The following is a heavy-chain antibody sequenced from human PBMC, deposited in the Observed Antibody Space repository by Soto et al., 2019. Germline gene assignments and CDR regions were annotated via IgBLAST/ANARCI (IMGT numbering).Heavy chain of an antibody. V-gene: IGHV4-30-4*01. CDR1: GGSISSGDYY. J-gene: IGHJ3*02. D-gene: IGHD4-17*01. Sequence: QVQLQESGPGLVKPSQTLSLTCTVSGGSISSGDYYWSWIRQPPGKGLEWIGYIYYSGSTYYNPSLKGRVTISVDTSKNQFSLKLSSVTAADTAVYYCAPTVTTGAGAFDIWGQGTMVTVSS. CDR2: IYYSGST. CDR3: APTVTTGAGAFDI.